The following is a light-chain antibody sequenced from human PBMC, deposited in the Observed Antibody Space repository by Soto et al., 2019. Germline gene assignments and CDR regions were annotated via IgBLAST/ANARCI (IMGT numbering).Light chain of an antibody. CDR3: QQYESYPYS. J-gene: IGKJ2*01. CDR2: DAS. V-gene: IGKV1-5*01. CDR1: QSISSS. Sequence: IQMTQSPSTVSASVGDRVTITCRASQSISSSLAWYQQKPGKAPKVLIYDASSFDSGVPSRFSGSGYGTEFTLTVSSLQPGDFATYSCQQYESYPYSFGQGTKLEIK.